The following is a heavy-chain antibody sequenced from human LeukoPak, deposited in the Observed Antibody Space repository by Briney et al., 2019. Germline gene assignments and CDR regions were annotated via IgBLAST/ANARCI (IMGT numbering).Heavy chain of an antibody. Sequence: SVKVSCKASGGTFSSYAISWVRQAPGQGLEWMGRIIPILGIANYAQKFQGRVTITADKSTSTAYMELSSLGSEDTAVYYCAREEAAAGTGGFDYWGQGTLVTVSS. CDR3: AREEAAAGTGGFDY. V-gene: IGHV1-69*04. D-gene: IGHD6-13*01. CDR2: IIPILGIA. J-gene: IGHJ4*02. CDR1: GGTFSSYA.